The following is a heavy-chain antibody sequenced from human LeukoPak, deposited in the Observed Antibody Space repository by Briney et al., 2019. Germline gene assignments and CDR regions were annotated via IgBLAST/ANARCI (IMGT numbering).Heavy chain of an antibody. Sequence: GGSLRLSCAASGFTFSSYAMSWVRQAPGKGLEWVSAISGSGGSTYYADSVKGRFTISRDNSKNTLYLQMNSLRAEDTAVYYCAKVLPDYYGDRLTFDYWGQGTLVTVSS. V-gene: IGHV3-23*01. CDR2: ISGSGGST. D-gene: IGHD4-17*01. CDR3: AKVLPDYYGDRLTFDY. CDR1: GFTFSSYA. J-gene: IGHJ4*02.